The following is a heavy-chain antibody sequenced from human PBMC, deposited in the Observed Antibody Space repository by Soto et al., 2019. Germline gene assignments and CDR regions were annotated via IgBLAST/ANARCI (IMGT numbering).Heavy chain of an antibody. Sequence: GESLKISCAASGFTFSSYAMSWVRQAPGKGLEWVSAISGSGGSTYYADSVKGRFTISRDNSKNTLYLQMNSLRAEDTAVYYCASQSRVAALRTNDYWGQGTLVTVSS. J-gene: IGHJ4*02. CDR3: ASQSRVAALRTNDY. CDR1: GFTFSSYA. D-gene: IGHD2-15*01. CDR2: ISGSGGST. V-gene: IGHV3-23*01.